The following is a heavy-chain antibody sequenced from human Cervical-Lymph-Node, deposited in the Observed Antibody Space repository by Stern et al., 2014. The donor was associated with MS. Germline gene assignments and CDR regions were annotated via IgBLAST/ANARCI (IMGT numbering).Heavy chain of an antibody. D-gene: IGHD2-2*01. Sequence: EMQLVESGGGLVQPGGSLRLSCAASGFTFSSSWMYWVRQAPGKGLVWVSRINGDGIITSYADSVKGRFTISRDNAKNTLYLQMNSLRAEDTAVYYCARASSTSCYYWGQGTLVTVSS. CDR2: INGDGIIT. CDR1: GFTFSSSW. J-gene: IGHJ4*02. CDR3: ARASSTSCYY. V-gene: IGHV3-74*02.